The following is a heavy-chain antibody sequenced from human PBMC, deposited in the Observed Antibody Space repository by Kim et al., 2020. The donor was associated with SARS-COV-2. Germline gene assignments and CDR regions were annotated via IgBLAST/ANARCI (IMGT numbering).Heavy chain of an antibody. CDR2: ISYDGSNK. CDR1: GFTFSSYG. V-gene: IGHV3-30*18. D-gene: IGHD2-15*01. Sequence: GGSLRLSCAASGFTFSSYGMHWVRQAPGKGLEWVAVISYDGSNKYYADSVKGRFTISRDNSKNTLYLQMNSLRAEDTAVYYCAKVSSTGRGSTDDMDVWGQGTTVTVSS. CDR3: AKVSSTGRGSTDDMDV. J-gene: IGHJ6*02.